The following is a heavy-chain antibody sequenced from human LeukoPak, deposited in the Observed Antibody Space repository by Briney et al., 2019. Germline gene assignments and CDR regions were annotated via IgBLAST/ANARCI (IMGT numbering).Heavy chain of an antibody. CDR2: ISSNGGST. CDR3: AKDSGNRLYSYADL. CDR1: GFTFSSYA. D-gene: IGHD3-10*01. J-gene: IGHJ5*02. V-gene: IGHV3-64*04. Sequence: PGGSLRLSCSASGFTFSSYAMHWVRQAPGKGLEYVSAISSNGGSTSYADSVKGRFTISRDNSRNTLYLQMNSLRVEDTAVYYCAKDSGNRLYSYADLWGQGILVTVSS.